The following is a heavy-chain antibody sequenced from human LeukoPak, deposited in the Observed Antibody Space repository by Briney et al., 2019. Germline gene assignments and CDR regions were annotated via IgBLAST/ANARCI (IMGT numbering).Heavy chain of an antibody. V-gene: IGHV1-2*02. CDR1: GYTFTGYY. D-gene: IGHD6-19*01. J-gene: IGHJ4*02. CDR2: INPNSGGT. CDR3: ARQGWYRYYFDY. Sequence: ASVTVSCKASGYTFTGYYMHWVRQAPGQGLEWMGWINPNSGGTNYAQKFQGRVTMTRDTSISTAYMELSRLRSDDTAVYYCARQGWYRYYFDYWGQGTLVTVSS.